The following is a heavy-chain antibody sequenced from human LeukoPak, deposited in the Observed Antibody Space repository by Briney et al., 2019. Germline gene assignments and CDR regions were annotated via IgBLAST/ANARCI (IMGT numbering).Heavy chain of an antibody. CDR2: IRGSGGST. CDR3: ASRYDFWSGYYADY. CDR1: GFTFSSYA. V-gene: IGHV3-23*01. Sequence: GGSLRLSCAASGFTFSSYAMSWVRQAPGKGLEWVSAIRGSGGSTYYADSVKGRFTISRDNSKNTLYLQMNSLRAEDTAVYYCASRYDFWSGYYADYWGQGTLVTVSS. D-gene: IGHD3-3*01. J-gene: IGHJ4*02.